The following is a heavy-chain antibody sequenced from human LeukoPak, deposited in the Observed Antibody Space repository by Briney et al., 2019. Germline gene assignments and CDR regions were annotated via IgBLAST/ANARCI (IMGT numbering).Heavy chain of an antibody. CDR3: TREDY. J-gene: IGHJ4*02. CDR2: IIPNSGAT. CDR1: GYTFTGNP. V-gene: IGHV1-2*02. Sequence: GASVKVSCKACGYTFTGNPILWVRQAPGQGLEWMGWIIPNSGATTYAQKFQGRVAMTRDTSISTAFMELSSLRSDDTAVYYCTREDYWGQGTPVTVSS.